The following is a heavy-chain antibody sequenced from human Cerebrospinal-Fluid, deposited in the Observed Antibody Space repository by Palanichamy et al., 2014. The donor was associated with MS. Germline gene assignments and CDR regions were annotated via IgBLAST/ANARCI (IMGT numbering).Heavy chain of an antibody. D-gene: IGHD3-10*01. V-gene: IGHV2-70*13. J-gene: IGHJ4*02. CDR3: VRIRSPYGAGIADY. CDR2: IDWDDDK. CDR1: GFSLDTSGMSSSGMC. Sequence: QVTLRESGPALVKPTQTLTLTCTFSGFSLDTSGMSSSGMCVSWIRQPPGKALEWLALIDWDDDKFYSTSLRTRLTISKDTSKNQVVLTMTNMDPVDTATYYCVRIRSPYGAGIADYWGQGTLVTVSS.